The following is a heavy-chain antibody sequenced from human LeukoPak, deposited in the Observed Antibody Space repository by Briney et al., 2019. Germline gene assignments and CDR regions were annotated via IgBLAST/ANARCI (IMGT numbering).Heavy chain of an antibody. CDR1: GGSISNSNYY. D-gene: IGHD6-19*01. Sequence: KPSETLSLTCTVSGGSISNSNYYWGWIRQPPGKGLEWIGGAYYSGTTYYSPSLKSRVTISVDTSRNHFSLNLNSVTAADTAVYYCARHSSSAWYYYFDYWGQGSFATVSS. CDR3: ARHSSSAWYYYFDY. CDR2: AYYSGTT. J-gene: IGHJ4*02. V-gene: IGHV4-39*01.